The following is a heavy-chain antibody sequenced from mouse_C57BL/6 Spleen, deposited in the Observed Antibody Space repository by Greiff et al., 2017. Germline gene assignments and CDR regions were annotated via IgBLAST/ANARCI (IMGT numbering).Heavy chain of an antibody. CDR1: GYTFTDYE. Sequence: QVQLKESGAELVRPGASVTLSCKASGYTFTDYEMHWAKQTPVHGLEWIGAIDPETGGTAYNQKFKGKAILTADKSSSTAYMELRSLTSEDSAVYYGTRAIWLRRGSFDYGGQGTTLTVSS. CDR3: TRAIWLRRGSFDY. V-gene: IGHV1-15*01. CDR2: IDPETGGT. D-gene: IGHD2-2*01. J-gene: IGHJ2*01.